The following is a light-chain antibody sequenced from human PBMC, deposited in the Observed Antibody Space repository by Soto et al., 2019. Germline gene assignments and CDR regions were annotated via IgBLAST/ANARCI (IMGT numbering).Light chain of an antibody. J-gene: IGLJ7*01. CDR2: NFL. CDR3: SSYTSRSTVV. V-gene: IGLV2-14*03. Sequence: QPALTQPASVSGSRGQSITISCTGTSSDVGGYNYVSWYQQHPGKAPKLIIYNFLNRPSGVSNRFSGSKSGNTASLTISGLQAEDEADYYCSSYTSRSTVVFGGGTQLTVL. CDR1: SSDVGGYNY.